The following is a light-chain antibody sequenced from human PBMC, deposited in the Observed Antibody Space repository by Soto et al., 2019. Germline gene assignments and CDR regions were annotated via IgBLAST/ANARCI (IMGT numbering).Light chain of an antibody. CDR2: AAS. CDR1: QSITSY. V-gene: IGKV1-39*01. CDR3: QQYNNWPRT. J-gene: IGKJ1*01. Sequence: DIQMTQSPSSLSASVGDRVTITCRASQSITSYLNWYQQKPGKAPNLLIYAASTLQSGVPSRFSGSGSGTDFTLTISSLQTEDFAVYYCQQYNNWPRTFGQGTTVEIK.